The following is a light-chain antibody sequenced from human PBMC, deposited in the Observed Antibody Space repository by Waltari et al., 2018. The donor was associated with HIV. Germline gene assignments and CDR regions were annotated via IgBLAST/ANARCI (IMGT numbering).Light chain of an antibody. Sequence: QSVLTQPPSASGTPGKTVTISCSGSTSNVETQWVYWYQQLPGTAPKLLIYRNYQRPSGVPDRFSSSKSGASASLIISGLRSEDEADYSCGVWDSTLKQWLFGGGTKLTVL. V-gene: IGLV1-47*01. J-gene: IGLJ3*02. CDR2: RNY. CDR3: GVWDSTLKQWL. CDR1: TSNVETQW.